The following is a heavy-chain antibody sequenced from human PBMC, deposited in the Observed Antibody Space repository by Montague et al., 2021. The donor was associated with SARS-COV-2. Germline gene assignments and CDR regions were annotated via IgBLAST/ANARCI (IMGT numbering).Heavy chain of an antibody. Sequence: CAIPGDSVPSNSAAWSWIRQSPSRGLEWLGRTYYRSKWYSDYAPSVRGRLTVNPDASKNEFSLELNYVTPEDTAVYYCVRYSGWFYFDFWGQGTLVTVSS. J-gene: IGHJ4*02. CDR2: TYYRSKWYS. CDR1: GDSVPSNSAA. CDR3: VRYSGWFYFDF. D-gene: IGHD6-19*01. V-gene: IGHV6-1*01.